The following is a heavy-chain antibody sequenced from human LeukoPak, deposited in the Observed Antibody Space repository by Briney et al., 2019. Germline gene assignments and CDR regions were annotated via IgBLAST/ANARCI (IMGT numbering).Heavy chain of an antibody. D-gene: IGHD2-21*02. V-gene: IGHV1-2*02. CDR1: GYTFTCYY. CDR2: INPNSGGT. Sequence: GASVKVSCKASGYTFTCYYMHWVRQAPGQGLEWMGWINPNSGGTNYAQKFQGRVTMTRDTSISTAYMELSRLRSDDTAVYYCARGACGGDCYPEYFDYWGQGTLVTVSS. J-gene: IGHJ4*02. CDR3: ARGACGGDCYPEYFDY.